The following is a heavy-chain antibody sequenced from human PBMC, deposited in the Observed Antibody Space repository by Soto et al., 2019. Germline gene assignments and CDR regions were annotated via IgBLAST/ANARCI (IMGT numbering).Heavy chain of an antibody. D-gene: IGHD3-9*01. CDR2: TYPGDSDT. CDR1: GYKFTNYW. Sequence: HGESLKISCTGSGYKFTNYWIVWVRQMPGNGLEWMGTTYPGDSDTRYSPSFQGQVTISADKSISTAYLQWSSLKASDTAIYYCARRSLARSRDFDWLDYWGQGALVTVSS. V-gene: IGHV5-51*01. J-gene: IGHJ4*02. CDR3: ARRSLARSRDFDWLDY.